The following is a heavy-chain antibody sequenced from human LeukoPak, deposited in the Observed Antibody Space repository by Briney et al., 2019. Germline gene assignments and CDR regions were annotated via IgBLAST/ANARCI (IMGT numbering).Heavy chain of an antibody. Sequence: GASVKVSCKASGYTFTSYDINWVRQATGQGLEWMGWMNPNSGNTGYAQKFQGRVTMTRNTSISTAYMELSSLRSEDTAVYYCARVLISSSPPGFDYWGQGTLVTVSS. J-gene: IGHJ4*02. CDR3: ARVLISSSPPGFDY. D-gene: IGHD6-6*01. V-gene: IGHV1-8*01. CDR1: GYTFTSYD. CDR2: MNPNSGNT.